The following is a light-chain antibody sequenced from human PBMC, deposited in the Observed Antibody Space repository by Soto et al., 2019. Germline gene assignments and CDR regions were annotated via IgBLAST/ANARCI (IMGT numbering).Light chain of an antibody. V-gene: IGKV2-28*01. Sequence: DIVMTQSPLSLPVTPGEPASISCRSSQSLLHNNGFNYLEWYLQKPGQSPQLLICLGSNRASGVPDRFSGSGSGTDFTLKISRVEAEDVGVYYCMQALQTPRTFGQGTKLEIK. CDR3: MQALQTPRT. CDR1: QSLLHNNGFNY. J-gene: IGKJ2*01. CDR2: LGS.